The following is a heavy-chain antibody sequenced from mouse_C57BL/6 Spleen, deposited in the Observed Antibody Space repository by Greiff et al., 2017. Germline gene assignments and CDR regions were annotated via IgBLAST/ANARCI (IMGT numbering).Heavy chain of an antibody. CDR3: ARFHYGSSYRYFDV. CDR2: INPHNGGT. Sequence: EVQLQQSGPELVKPGASVKISCKASGYTFTDYYMNWVKQSHGKSLEWIGDINPHNGGTSYNQKFKGKATLTVDKSSSTAYMELRSLTSEDSAVYYCARFHYGSSYRYFDVWGTGTTVTVSS. J-gene: IGHJ1*03. CDR1: GYTFTDYY. D-gene: IGHD1-1*01. V-gene: IGHV1-26*01.